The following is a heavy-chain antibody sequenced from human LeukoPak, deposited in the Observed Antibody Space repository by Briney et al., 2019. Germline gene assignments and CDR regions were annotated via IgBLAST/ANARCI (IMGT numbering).Heavy chain of an antibody. CDR2: ISSSSSYI. CDR3: ARDNGEAAVYYYGMDV. J-gene: IGHJ6*02. CDR1: GFTFSSYS. V-gene: IGHV3-21*01. D-gene: IGHD3-10*01. Sequence: GGSLRLSCAASGFTFSSYSMNWVRQAPGKGLEWVSSISSSSSYIYYADSVKGRFTISRDNAKNSLYLQMNSLRAEDTAVYYCARDNGEAAVYYYGMDVWGQGTTVTVSS.